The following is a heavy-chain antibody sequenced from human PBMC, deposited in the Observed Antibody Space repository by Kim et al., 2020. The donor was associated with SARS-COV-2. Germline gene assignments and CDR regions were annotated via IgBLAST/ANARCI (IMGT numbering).Heavy chain of an antibody. Sequence: ANYAQKFQGRVTITADESTSTAYMELSSLRSEDTAVYYCARGAARGPFDYWGQGTLVTVSS. J-gene: IGHJ4*02. CDR2: A. D-gene: IGHD6-6*01. V-gene: IGHV1-69*01. CDR3: ARGAARGPFDY.